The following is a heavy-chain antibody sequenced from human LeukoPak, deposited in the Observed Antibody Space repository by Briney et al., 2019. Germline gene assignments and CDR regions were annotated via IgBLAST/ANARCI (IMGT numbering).Heavy chain of an antibody. CDR3: ARVLPVPYLLDS. J-gene: IGHJ4*02. V-gene: IGHV4-38-2*01. Sequence: SETLSLTCGLSGHSTTRGYYWARFRQSPGKGPEWIATFFQSEKSFYNASLESRVIMSLDTSKSQFSLNLTSVTAADTAVYYCARVLPVPYLLDSWGQGTHVTVSS. CDR2: FFQSEKS. D-gene: IGHD3-10*02. CDR1: GHSTTRGYY.